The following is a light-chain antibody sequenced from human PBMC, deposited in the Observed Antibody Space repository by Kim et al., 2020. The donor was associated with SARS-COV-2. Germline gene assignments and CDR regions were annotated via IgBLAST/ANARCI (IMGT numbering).Light chain of an antibody. J-gene: IGLJ3*02. CDR3: HSYDTTNQV. Sequence: NFMLTQPHSVSESPGKTVTLSCTRSGGSIASTYVQWYQQRPGSAPTTVTYEDDRKPSGVPDRFSGSIDRSSNSASLTISGLEPEDEADYYCHSYDTTNQVFGGGTKLTVL. CDR1: GGSIASTY. CDR2: EDD. V-gene: IGLV6-57*03.